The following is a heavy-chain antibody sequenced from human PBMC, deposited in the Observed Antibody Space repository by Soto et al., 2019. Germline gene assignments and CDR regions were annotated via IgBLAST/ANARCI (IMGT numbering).Heavy chain of an antibody. J-gene: IGHJ4*02. CDR1: GGSISPYY. CDR3: ARLIRDASGSYRLDY. V-gene: IGHV4-59*08. D-gene: IGHD3-10*01. Sequence: QLQLQESGPGRVKPSETLSLTCTASGGSISPYYWSWIRQPPGEGMEWLGYTYYSGYTNYNPSLKSRLTISVDTSKNQFSLRLSSVTAADTAVYFCARLIRDASGSYRLDYWGRGTLVTVSS. CDR2: TYYSGYT.